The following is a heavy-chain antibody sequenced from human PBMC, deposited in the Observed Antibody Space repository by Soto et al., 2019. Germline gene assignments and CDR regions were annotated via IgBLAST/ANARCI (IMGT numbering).Heavy chain of an antibody. J-gene: IGHJ4*02. CDR1: GFTFDDYA. V-gene: IGHV3-9*01. CDR3: AKGSISGSGSYYTIFDY. Sequence: LRLSCAASGFTFDDYAMHWVRQAPGKGLEWVSGISWNSGSIGYADSVKGRFTISRDNAKNSLYLQMNSLRAEDTALYYCAKGSISGSGSYYTIFDYWGQGTLVTSPQ. D-gene: IGHD3-10*01. CDR2: ISWNSGSI.